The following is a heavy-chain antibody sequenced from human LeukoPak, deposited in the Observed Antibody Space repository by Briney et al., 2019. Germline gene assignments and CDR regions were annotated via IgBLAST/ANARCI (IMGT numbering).Heavy chain of an antibody. V-gene: IGHV1-2*02. Sequence: ASVKVSCKASGYTFTGYYMHWVRQAPGQGLEWMGWINPNSGGTNYAQKFQGRVTMTRDTSISTAYMELSRLGSDDTAVYYCARDSGSYFYYYYGMDVWGQGTTVTVSS. CDR2: INPNSGGT. CDR1: GYTFTGYY. CDR3: ARDSGSYFYYYYGMDV. J-gene: IGHJ6*02. D-gene: IGHD1-26*01.